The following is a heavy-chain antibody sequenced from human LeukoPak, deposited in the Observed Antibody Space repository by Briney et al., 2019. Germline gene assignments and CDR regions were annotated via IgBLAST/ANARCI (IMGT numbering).Heavy chain of an antibody. J-gene: IGHJ4*02. CDR3: ARVGYQLLTFFDY. Sequence: PGGSLRLSCAASGFTFSSYSMNWVRQAPGKGLEWVSYISSSSSTIYYADSVKSRFTISRDNAKNSLYLQMNSLRAEDTAVYYCARVGYQLLTFFDYWGQGNLFTVSS. V-gene: IGHV3-48*01. CDR2: ISSSSSTI. CDR1: GFTFSSYS. D-gene: IGHD2-2*01.